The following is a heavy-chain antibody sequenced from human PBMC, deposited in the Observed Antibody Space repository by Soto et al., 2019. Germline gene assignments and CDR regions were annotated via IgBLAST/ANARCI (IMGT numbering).Heavy chain of an antibody. CDR1: GGSISTYY. CDR3: ARGGIAAAAPPDY. CDR2: IYYSGTT. Sequence: SETLSLTCTVSGGSISTYYWSWIRQPPGKGLEWIGYIYYSGTTNYNPSLKSRVTISVDTSKNQFSLKLSSVTAADTAVYYCARGGIAAAAPPDYWGQGTLVTVSS. V-gene: IGHV4-59*12. D-gene: IGHD6-13*01. J-gene: IGHJ4*02.